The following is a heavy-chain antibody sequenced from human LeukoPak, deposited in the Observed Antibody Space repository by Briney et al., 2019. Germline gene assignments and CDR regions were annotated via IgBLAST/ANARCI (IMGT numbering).Heavy chain of an antibody. CDR2: ISSSGSTI. J-gene: IGHJ5*02. CDR3: AREGYEFPNWFDP. V-gene: IGHV3-48*03. D-gene: IGHD3-3*01. Sequence: GESLRLSCAASGFTFSSYEMNWVRQAPGKGLEWVSYISSSGSTIYYADSVKGRSTISRDNAKNSLYLQMNSLRAEDTAVYYCAREGYEFPNWFDPWGQGTLVTVSS. CDR1: GFTFSSYE.